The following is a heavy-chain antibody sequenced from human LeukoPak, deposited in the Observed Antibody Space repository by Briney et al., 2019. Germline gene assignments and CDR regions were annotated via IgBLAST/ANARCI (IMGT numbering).Heavy chain of an antibody. J-gene: IGHJ6*03. Sequence: GGSLRLSCAASGFTFSSYAMSWVRQAPGKGLEWVSAISGSGGSTYYADSVKGRFTISRDNSKNTLYLQMNNLRNEDTALYYCAKDRPIFGGGYMDVWGKGTTVTVSS. D-gene: IGHD3-3*01. CDR2: ISGSGGST. CDR1: GFTFSSYA. CDR3: AKDRPIFGGGYMDV. V-gene: IGHV3-23*01.